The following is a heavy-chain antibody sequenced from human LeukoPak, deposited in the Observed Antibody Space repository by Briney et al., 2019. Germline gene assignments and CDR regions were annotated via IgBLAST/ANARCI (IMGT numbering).Heavy chain of an antibody. CDR3: AGTNGYSYVLDY. CDR1: GGTFSSYA. Sequence: SVKVSCKASGGTFSSYAISWVRQAPRQGLEWMGGIIPIFGTANYAQKFQGRVTITTDESTSTAYMELSSLRSEDTAVYYCAGTNGYSYVLDYWGQGTLVTVSS. J-gene: IGHJ4*02. D-gene: IGHD5-18*01. V-gene: IGHV1-69*05. CDR2: IIPIFGTA.